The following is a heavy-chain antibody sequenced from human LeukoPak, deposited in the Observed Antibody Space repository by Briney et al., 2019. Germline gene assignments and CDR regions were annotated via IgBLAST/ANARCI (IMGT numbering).Heavy chain of an antibody. J-gene: IGHJ3*02. CDR2: ISGSGGST. V-gene: IGHV3-23*01. CDR1: GFTFSSYA. D-gene: IGHD3-22*01. CDR3: ARDITMIVMDAFDI. Sequence: GGSLRLSCAASGFTFSSYAMSWVRQAPGKGLEWVSAISGSGGSTYYADSVKGRFTISRDNAKNSLYLQMNSLRAEDTAVYYCARDITMIVMDAFDIWGQGTMVTVSS.